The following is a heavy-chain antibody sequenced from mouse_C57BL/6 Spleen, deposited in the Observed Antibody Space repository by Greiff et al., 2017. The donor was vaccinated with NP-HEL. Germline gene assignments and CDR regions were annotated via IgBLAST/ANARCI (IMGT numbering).Heavy chain of an antibody. V-gene: IGHV1-15*01. CDR1: GYTFTDYE. J-gene: IGHJ1*03. CDR2: IDPETGGT. CDR3: TSRGIATVVCYFDV. Sequence: QVQLQQSGAELVRPGASVTLSCKASGYTFTDYEMHWVKQTPVHGLEWIGAIDPETGGTAYNQKFKGKAILTVDTSSSTAYMELRSLTSEDSAVYYCTSRGIATVVCYFDVWGTGTTVTVAS. D-gene: IGHD1-1*01.